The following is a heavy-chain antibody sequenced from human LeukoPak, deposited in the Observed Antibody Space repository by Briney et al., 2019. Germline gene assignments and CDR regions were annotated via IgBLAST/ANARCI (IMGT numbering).Heavy chain of an antibody. Sequence: PGGSLRLSRAASRFTLSSYAMTWVRPAPGKGLEWVSSISDSGSTTYYTDSVKGRFTISRDNSKNTLYLQMNSLRAEDTAVYYCAKDRDASGWFSYYFDYWGQGTLVTVSS. V-gene: IGHV3-23*01. CDR1: RFTLSSYA. D-gene: IGHD6-19*01. CDR2: ISDSGSTT. J-gene: IGHJ4*02. CDR3: AKDRDASGWFSYYFDY.